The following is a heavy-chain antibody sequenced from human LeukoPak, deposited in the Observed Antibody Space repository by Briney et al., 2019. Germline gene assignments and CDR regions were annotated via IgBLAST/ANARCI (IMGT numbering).Heavy chain of an antibody. CDR3: VVSPNQDFFDY. J-gene: IGHJ4*02. CDR1: GVSINSHY. CDR2: IQGSGRT. Sequence: SSETLSLTCTVSGVSINSHYLNWIRQPPGKGLEWIGHIQGSGRTNYNPSLKSRVTMSVDTSKTQFSLNLKSLTAADTAVYYCVVSPNQDFFDYWGQGTLVTVSS. V-gene: IGHV4-4*09.